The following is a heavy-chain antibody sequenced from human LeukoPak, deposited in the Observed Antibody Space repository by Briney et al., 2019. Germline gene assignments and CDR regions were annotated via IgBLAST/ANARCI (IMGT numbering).Heavy chain of an antibody. Sequence: GRSLRLSCAASGFTFSSYGMHWVRQAPGKGLEWVAVISYDGSNKYYADSVKGRFTISRDNSKNTLYLQMNSLRAEDTAVYYCARGDGDFDYWGQGTLVTVSS. CDR3: ARGDGDFDY. J-gene: IGHJ4*02. V-gene: IGHV3-30*03. D-gene: IGHD2-21*01. CDR1: GFTFSSYG. CDR2: ISYDGSNK.